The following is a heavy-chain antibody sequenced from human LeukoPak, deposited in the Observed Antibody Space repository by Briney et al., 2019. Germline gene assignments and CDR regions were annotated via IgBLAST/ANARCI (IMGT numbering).Heavy chain of an antibody. CDR2: IYYNGSP. CDR1: GGSSSSYY. J-gene: IGHJ4*02. CDR3: ARHIYRTFHFDY. D-gene: IGHD1-14*01. V-gene: IGHV4-59*08. Sequence: SETLSLIGTVPGGSSSSYYWCLIRQPPGLRLEWIGYIYYNGSPNYSPSLKSRVTLSIDTSMNQFSLKLSSVTAADTAVYYCARHIYRTFHFDYWGQGTLVTVSS.